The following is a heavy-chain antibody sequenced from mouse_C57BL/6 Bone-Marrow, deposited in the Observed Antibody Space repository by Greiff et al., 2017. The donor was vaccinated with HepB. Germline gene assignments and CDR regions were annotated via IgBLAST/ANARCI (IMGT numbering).Heavy chain of an antibody. CDR3: AVYGNYDY. Sequence: VQVVESGPELVKPGASVKISCKASGYAFSSSWMNWVKQRPGKGLEWIGRIDPGDGDTNYNGKFKGKATLTADKSSSKAYMQLSSLTSEDSAVYFCAVYGNYDYWGQGTTLTVSS. V-gene: IGHV1-82*01. J-gene: IGHJ2*01. D-gene: IGHD2-1*01. CDR1: GYAFSSSW. CDR2: IDPGDGDT.